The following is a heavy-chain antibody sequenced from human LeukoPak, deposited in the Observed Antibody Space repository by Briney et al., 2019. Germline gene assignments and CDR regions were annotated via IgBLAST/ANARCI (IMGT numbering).Heavy chain of an antibody. CDR1: GGSISSYY. CDR3: AGGYYYDSSGYYPDTYYYYSTVWTS. D-gene: IGHD3-22*01. Sequence: SETLSLTCTVSGGSISSYYWSWIRQPPGKGLEWIGYIYYSGSTNYNPSLKSRVTISVDTSKNQFSLKLSSVTAADTAVYYCAGGYYYDSSGYYPDTYYYYSTVWTSGARGPRSPSP. V-gene: IGHV4-59*01. CDR2: IYYSGST. J-gene: IGHJ6*02.